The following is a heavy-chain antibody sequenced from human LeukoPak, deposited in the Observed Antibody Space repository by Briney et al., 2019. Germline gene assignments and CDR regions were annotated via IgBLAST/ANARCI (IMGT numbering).Heavy chain of an antibody. V-gene: IGHV4-59*01. CDR2: IYYSGST. CDR3: ARFRGRCSSTSCYISAYYYYYGMDV. D-gene: IGHD2-2*02. J-gene: IGHJ6*02. CDR1: GGSIGSYY. Sequence: KTSETLSLTCTVSGGSIGSYYWSWIRQPPGKGLEWIGYIYYSGSTNYNPSLKSRVTISVDTSKNQFSLKLSSVTAADTAVYYCARFRGRCSSTSCYISAYYYYYGMDVWGQGTTVTVSS.